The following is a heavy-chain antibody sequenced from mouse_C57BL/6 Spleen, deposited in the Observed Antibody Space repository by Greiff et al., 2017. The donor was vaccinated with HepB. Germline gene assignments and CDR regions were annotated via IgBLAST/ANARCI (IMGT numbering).Heavy chain of an antibody. Sequence: QVQLQQPGAELVMPGASVKLSCKASGYTFTSYWMHWVKQRPGQGLEWIGEIDPSDSYTNYNQKFKGKSTLTVDISSSTAYMQLSSLTSEDSAVYYCARGAGNFDYWGQGTTLTVSS. D-gene: IGHD3-3*01. J-gene: IGHJ2*01. CDR3: ARGAGNFDY. V-gene: IGHV1-69*01. CDR1: GYTFTSYW. CDR2: IDPSDSYT.